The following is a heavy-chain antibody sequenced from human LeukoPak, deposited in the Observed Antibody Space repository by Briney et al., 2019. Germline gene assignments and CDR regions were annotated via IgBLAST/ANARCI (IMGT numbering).Heavy chain of an antibody. CDR1: GFTFSSYA. CDR2: ISGSGGST. J-gene: IGHJ4*02. V-gene: IGHV3-23*01. CDR3: AREFEGDSSSWYGTCYFDY. D-gene: IGHD6-13*01. Sequence: PGGSLRLSCAASGFTFSSYAMSWVRQAPGKGLEWVSIISGSGGSTYYADSVKGRFTISRDNSKNTLYLQMNSLRAEDTAVYYCAREFEGDSSSWYGTCYFDYWGQGTLVTVSS.